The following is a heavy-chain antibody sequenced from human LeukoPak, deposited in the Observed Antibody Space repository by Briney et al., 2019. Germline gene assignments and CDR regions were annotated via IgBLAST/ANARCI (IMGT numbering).Heavy chain of an antibody. V-gene: IGHV3-53*01. CDR2: IYGGGTT. CDR3: ARGGYNYGYPSYYFDY. Sequence: GGSLRLSCAASGFTVSSNYMSWVRQAPGQGLGWVSVIYGGGTTSYADSVKGRFTISRDNSKNTLYLQVNSLRAEDTAVYYCARGGYNYGYPSYYFDYWGQGTLVTVPS. CDR1: GFTVSSNY. D-gene: IGHD5-18*01. J-gene: IGHJ4*02.